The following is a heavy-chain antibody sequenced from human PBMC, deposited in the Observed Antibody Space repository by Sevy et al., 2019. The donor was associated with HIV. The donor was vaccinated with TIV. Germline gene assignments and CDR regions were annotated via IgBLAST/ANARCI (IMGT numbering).Heavy chain of an antibody. D-gene: IGHD3-22*01. Sequence: GGSLRLSCAASGFSFSKYGMHWVRQAPGKGLEWVALIWYDGSSEYYADSVKGRFTISRDTSNNTLYLQVNSLRAEDMAVYYCVIGADYYDRGGGRCDSWGQGTLVTVSS. V-gene: IGHV3-33*01. CDR1: GFSFSKYG. CDR2: IWYDGSSE. CDR3: VIGADYYDRGGGRCDS. J-gene: IGHJ4*02.